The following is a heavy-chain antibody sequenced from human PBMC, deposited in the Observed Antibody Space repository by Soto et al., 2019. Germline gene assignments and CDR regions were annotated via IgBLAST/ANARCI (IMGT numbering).Heavy chain of an antibody. Sequence: GGSLRLSCAVSGFTLRNYAMSWVRQAPGKGLEWVSSISASGGRTFYADSVQGRFTVSRDNPKNTLFLQMTSLRAEDTAVYYSAKEGHYFDSSVYKLSGYYFDYWGQGDLVTVSS. V-gene: IGHV3-23*01. D-gene: IGHD3-22*01. CDR2: ISASGGRT. J-gene: IGHJ4*02. CDR3: AKEGHYFDSSVYKLSGYYFDY. CDR1: GFTLRNYA.